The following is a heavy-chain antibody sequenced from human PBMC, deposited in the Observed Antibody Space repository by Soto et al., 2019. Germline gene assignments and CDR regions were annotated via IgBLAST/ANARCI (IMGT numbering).Heavy chain of an antibody. D-gene: IGHD3-3*01. J-gene: IGHJ5*02. CDR1: GGSFSGYY. CDR3: ARGPRVFGVVIIASWFDP. Sequence: SETLSLTCAVYGGSFSGYYWSWIRQPPGKGLEWIGEINHSGSTNYNPSLKSRVTISVDTSKNQFSLKLSSVTAADTAVYYCARGPRVFGVVIIASWFDPWGQGTLVTVAS. V-gene: IGHV4-34*01. CDR2: INHSGST.